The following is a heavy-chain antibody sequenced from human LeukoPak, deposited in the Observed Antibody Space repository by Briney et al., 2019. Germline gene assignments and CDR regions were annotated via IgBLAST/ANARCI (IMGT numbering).Heavy chain of an antibody. D-gene: IGHD2/OR15-2a*01. CDR3: ARDPVYERGWFDP. CDR1: GYTFTSYG. V-gene: IGHV1-2*02. J-gene: IGHJ5*02. Sequence: GASVKVSCKASGYTFTSYGISWVRQAPGQGLEWMGWINPNSGGTNYAQKFQGRVTMTRDTSISTAYMELSRLRSDDTAVYYCARDPVYERGWFDPWGQGTLVTVSS. CDR2: INPNSGGT.